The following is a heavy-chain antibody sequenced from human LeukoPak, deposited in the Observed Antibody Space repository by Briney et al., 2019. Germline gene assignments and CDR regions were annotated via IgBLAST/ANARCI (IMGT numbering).Heavy chain of an antibody. Sequence: SQTLSLTCAISGDSVSSNSAAWNWIRQSPSRGLEWLGRTYYWSKWYNEYAVSVKSRTTINPDTSKNQFSLHLNSVTPEDTAVYYCARGPIATGAFDIWGQGTMVTVSS. CDR3: ARGPIATGAFDI. D-gene: IGHD2-21*01. V-gene: IGHV6-1*01. CDR2: TYYWSKWYN. J-gene: IGHJ3*02. CDR1: GDSVSSNSAA.